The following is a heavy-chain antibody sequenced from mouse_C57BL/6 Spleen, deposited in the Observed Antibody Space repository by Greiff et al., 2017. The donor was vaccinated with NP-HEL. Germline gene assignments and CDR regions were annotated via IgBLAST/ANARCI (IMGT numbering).Heavy chain of an antibody. J-gene: IGHJ1*03. V-gene: IGHV5-4*01. Sequence: EVQVVESGGGLVKPGGSLKLSCAASGFTFSSYAMSWVRQTPEKRLEGVATISDGGSYTYYPDNVKGRFTISRDNAKNNLYLQMSHLKSEDTAMYYCARDYYGSSSWYFDVWGTGTTVTVSS. D-gene: IGHD1-1*01. CDR1: GFTFSSYA. CDR2: ISDGGSYT. CDR3: ARDYYGSSSWYFDV.